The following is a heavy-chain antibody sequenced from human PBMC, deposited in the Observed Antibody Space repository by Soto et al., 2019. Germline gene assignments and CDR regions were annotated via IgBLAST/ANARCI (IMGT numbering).Heavy chain of an antibody. J-gene: IGHJ5*02. Sequence: SETLSLTCTVSGGSFSSGSYYWSWIRQPPGKGLEWIGYIYYSGSTNYNPSLKSRVTISVDTSKNQFSLKLSSVTAADTAVYYCARGPVLRFLEWLLPSWFDPWGQGTLVTVSS. CDR3: ARGPVLRFLEWLLPSWFDP. D-gene: IGHD3-3*01. V-gene: IGHV4-61*01. CDR1: GGSFSSGSYY. CDR2: IYYSGST.